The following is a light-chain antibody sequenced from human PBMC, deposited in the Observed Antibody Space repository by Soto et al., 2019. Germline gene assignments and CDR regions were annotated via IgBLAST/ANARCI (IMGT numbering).Light chain of an antibody. CDR2: KAS. Sequence: DIQMTQSPSTLSASVGDRVTITCRASQNINNLLAWYQQKPGKAPNLLIYKASSLESGVPSRFSGSGYGTEFTLTISSLQPEDFATFYCQQYSTYSRAFCQGTKVEIK. CDR3: QQYSTYSRA. CDR1: QNINNL. J-gene: IGKJ1*01. V-gene: IGKV1-5*03.